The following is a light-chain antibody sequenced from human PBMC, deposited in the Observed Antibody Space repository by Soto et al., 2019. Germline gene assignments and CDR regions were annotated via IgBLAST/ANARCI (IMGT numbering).Light chain of an antibody. CDR2: DAS. Sequence: DIQMTQSPSTLSASVGDRVTITCRASQSISSWLAWYQKTPGKAPKLLIYDASILESGVPSRLSVSGSGTEFTLTISSLQPDDFATSYCQHYNSYSHSFGQGTKLEIK. CDR3: QHYNSYSHS. V-gene: IGKV1-5*01. J-gene: IGKJ2*01. CDR1: QSISSW.